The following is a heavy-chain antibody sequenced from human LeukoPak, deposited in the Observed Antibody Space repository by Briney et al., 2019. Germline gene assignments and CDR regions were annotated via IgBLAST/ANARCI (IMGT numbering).Heavy chain of an antibody. CDR2: IDIYSTKT. J-gene: IGHJ4*02. V-gene: IGHV3-23*01. CDR3: AKDPNGGYGRGPGY. Sequence: GGSLRLSCATSGFTFSTYAMTWVRQAPGKGLEWVSAIDIYSTKTNYADSVKGRFTISRDNSKNTLYLQMNSLRAEDTAVYFCAKDPNGGYGRGPGYWGQGTLVTVSS. D-gene: IGHD2-8*01. CDR1: GFTFSTYA.